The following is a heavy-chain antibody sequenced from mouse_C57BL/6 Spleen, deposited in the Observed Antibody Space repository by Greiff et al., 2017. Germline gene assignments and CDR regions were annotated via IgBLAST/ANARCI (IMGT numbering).Heavy chain of an antibody. Sequence: QVQLQQSGAELVKPGASVKISCKASGYAFSSYWMNWVKQRPGKGLEWIGQIYPGDGDTNYNGKFKGKATLTADKSSSTAYMQLSSLTSEDSAVYFGARNYGSSPHYLDYWGQGTTLTVSS. J-gene: IGHJ2*01. D-gene: IGHD1-1*01. CDR2: IYPGDGDT. V-gene: IGHV1-80*01. CDR1: GYAFSSYW. CDR3: ARNYGSSPHYLDY.